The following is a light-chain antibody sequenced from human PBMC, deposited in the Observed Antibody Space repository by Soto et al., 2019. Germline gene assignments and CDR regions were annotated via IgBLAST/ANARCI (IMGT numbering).Light chain of an antibody. CDR3: CTYAGHVPK. V-gene: IGLV2-23*02. J-gene: IGLJ2*01. CDR2: EVD. Sequence: QSVLTQPASVSGSPGQSITISCAGTTSDVAYYDLVSWYQQHPGRAPKLLIYEVDKRPSGISVRFSGSKSGATASLTISGLLPEDEAVYFCCTYAGHVPKFGGGTTVTVL. CDR1: TSDVAYYDL.